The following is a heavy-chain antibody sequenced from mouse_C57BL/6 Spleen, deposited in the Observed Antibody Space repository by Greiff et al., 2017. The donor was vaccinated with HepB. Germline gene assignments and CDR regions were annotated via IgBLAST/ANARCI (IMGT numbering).Heavy chain of an antibody. CDR2: ISDGGSYT. J-gene: IGHJ1*03. V-gene: IGHV5-4*01. CDR3: ARDRSYWYFDV. Sequence: EVQVVESGGGLVKPGGSLKLSCAASGFTFSSYAMSWVRQTPEKRLEWVATISDGGSYTYYPDNVKGRFTISRDNAKNNLYLQMSHLKSEDTAMYYCARDRSYWYFDVWGTGTTVTVSS. CDR1: GFTFSSYA. D-gene: IGHD1-1*01.